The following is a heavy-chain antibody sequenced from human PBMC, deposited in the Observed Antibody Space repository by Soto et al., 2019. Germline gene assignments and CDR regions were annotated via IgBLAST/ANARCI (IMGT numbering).Heavy chain of an antibody. J-gene: IGHJ4*02. CDR2: ISGSGGST. CDR3: AKDLGYDILTGLDY. Sequence: GGSLRLSCAASGFTFSSYAMSWVRQAPGKGLEWVSAISGSGGSTYYADSVKGRFTISRDNSKDTLYLQMNSLRAEDTAVYYCAKDLGYDILTGLDYWGQGTLVTVSS. D-gene: IGHD3-9*01. CDR1: GFTFSSYA. V-gene: IGHV3-23*01.